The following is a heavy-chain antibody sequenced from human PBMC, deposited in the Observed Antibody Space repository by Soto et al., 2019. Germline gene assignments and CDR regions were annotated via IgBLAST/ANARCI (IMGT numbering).Heavy chain of an antibody. V-gene: IGHV4-59*08. D-gene: IGHD7-27*01. Sequence: SETLSLTCTVSGGSISGYYWSWIRQTPGEGLEWIGNIHYTGGTKYNPSLKRRVTISVDTSKSQFSLRLSSVTAADTAVYYCAIHIGKWGFEIWGSGRMVPV. CDR3: AIHIGKWGFEI. J-gene: IGHJ3*02. CDR1: GGSISGYY. CDR2: IHYTGGT.